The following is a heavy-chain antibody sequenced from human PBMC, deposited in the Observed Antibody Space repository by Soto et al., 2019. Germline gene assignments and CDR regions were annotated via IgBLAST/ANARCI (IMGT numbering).Heavy chain of an antibody. CDR1: GYTFTNFG. Sequence: QVHLVQSGAEVKKPGASVKVSCTASGYTFTNFGISWVRQAPGHGLEWMGWISTYNGNTNYSQKSQGSVTMTTDTPTRTAYMCLRNLRSDDTAVYYCARGGTPIVYCGQGTLVTVSS. J-gene: IGHJ4*02. CDR2: ISTYNGNT. CDR3: ARGGTPIVY. V-gene: IGHV1-18*01. D-gene: IGHD3-16*01.